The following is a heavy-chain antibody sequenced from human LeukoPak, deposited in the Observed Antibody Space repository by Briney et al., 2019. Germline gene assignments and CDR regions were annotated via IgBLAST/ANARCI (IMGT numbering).Heavy chain of an antibody. V-gene: IGHV4-59*01. CDR1: GGSIGSYY. D-gene: IGHD3-9*01. Sequence: SETLSLTCTVSGGSIGSYYWSWIRQPPGKGLEWIGYIYYSGSTNYNPSLKSRVTISVDTSKNQFSLKLSSVTAADTAVYYCARDSGAYYDILTGYYKSGHDAFDIWGQGTMVTVSS. CDR2: IYYSGST. CDR3: ARDSGAYYDILTGYYKSGHDAFDI. J-gene: IGHJ3*02.